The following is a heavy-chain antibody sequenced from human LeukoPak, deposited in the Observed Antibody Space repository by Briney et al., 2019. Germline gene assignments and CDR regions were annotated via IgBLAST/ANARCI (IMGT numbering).Heavy chain of an antibody. D-gene: IGHD3-9*01. J-gene: IGHJ4*02. Sequence: PGGSLRLSCAASGFTFYNYAMSWVRQAPGKGLEWVSAISGSGGSTYYADSVKGRFTISRDNSKNTLYLQMNSLRAEDTAVYYCAKDLEDDILTGYPLGEYFDYWGQGTLVTVSS. CDR3: AKDLEDDILTGYPLGEYFDY. CDR1: GFTFYNYA. CDR2: ISGSGGST. V-gene: IGHV3-23*01.